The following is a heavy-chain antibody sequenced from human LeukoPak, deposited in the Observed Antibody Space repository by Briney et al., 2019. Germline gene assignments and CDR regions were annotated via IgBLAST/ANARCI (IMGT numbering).Heavy chain of an antibody. Sequence: GGSLRLSCAASGFTLGNYWMSWVRQAPGKGLEWVANINQHGSENYYVDSVRGRFTISRDNAQNSLYLQMNSLRAEDTAVYYCARATYYDSSGYWGYYFDYWGQGTLVTVSS. D-gene: IGHD3-22*01. CDR1: GFTLGNYW. J-gene: IGHJ4*02. V-gene: IGHV3-7*01. CDR3: ARATYYDSSGYWGYYFDY. CDR2: INQHGSEN.